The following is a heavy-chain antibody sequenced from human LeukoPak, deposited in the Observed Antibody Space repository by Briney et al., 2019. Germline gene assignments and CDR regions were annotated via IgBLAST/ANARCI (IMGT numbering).Heavy chain of an antibody. J-gene: IGHJ4*02. D-gene: IGHD3-9*01. CDR3: ARDGGYFDWLFNFDY. V-gene: IGHV1-8*03. CDR2: RNPNSGNT. Sequence: ASVKVSCKASGYTFTSYDINWVRQATGQGLEWRGWRNPNSGNTGYAQKFQGRVTITRNTSISTAYMELSSLRSEDTAVYYCARDGGYFDWLFNFDYWGQGTLVTVSS. CDR1: GYTFTSYD.